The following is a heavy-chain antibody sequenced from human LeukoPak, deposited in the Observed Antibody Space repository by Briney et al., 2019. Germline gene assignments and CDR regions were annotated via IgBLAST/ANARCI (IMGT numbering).Heavy chain of an antibody. CDR3: ARGSFVDYYYGMDV. CDR2: MNPNSGNT. J-gene: IGHJ6*02. V-gene: IGHV1-8*01. CDR1: GYTFTSYD. Sequence: ASVKVSCKASGYTFTSYDINWVRQATGQGLEWMGWMNPNSGNTGYAQKFQGRVTMTRNTSISTAYMELSSLRFEDTAVYYCARGSFVDYYYGMDVWGQGTTVTVSS. D-gene: IGHD3-16*02.